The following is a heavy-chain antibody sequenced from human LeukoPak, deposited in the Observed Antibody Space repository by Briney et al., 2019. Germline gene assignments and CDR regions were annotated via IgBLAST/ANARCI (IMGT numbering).Heavy chain of an antibody. CDR1: GYTFTSYD. CDR2: MNPNSVNT. V-gene: IGHV1-8*01. J-gene: IGHJ6*03. Sequence: GASVKVSCKASGYTFTSYDINWGRQATGQGLEWMGWMNPNSVNTGYAQKFQGRVTMTRNTSISTAYMELSSLRSEDTAVYYCARGMYYDILTGYYGYYYYYYMDVWGKGTTVTVSS. D-gene: IGHD3-9*01. CDR3: ARGMYYDILTGYYGYYYYYYMDV.